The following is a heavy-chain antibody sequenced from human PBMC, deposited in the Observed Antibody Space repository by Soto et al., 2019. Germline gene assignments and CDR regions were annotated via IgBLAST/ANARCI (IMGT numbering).Heavy chain of an antibody. V-gene: IGHV3-23*01. J-gene: IGHJ6*03. D-gene: IGHD3-3*01. CDR1: GFTFSSYA. Sequence: GVLRLSCAASGFTFSSYAMSWVRQAPGKGLEWVSAISGSGGSTYYADSVKGRFTISRDNSKNTLYLQMNSLRAEDTAVYYCAKHTLRFLEWLSESYYYMDVWGKGTTVTVSS. CDR3: AKHTLRFLEWLSESYYYMDV. CDR2: ISGSGGST.